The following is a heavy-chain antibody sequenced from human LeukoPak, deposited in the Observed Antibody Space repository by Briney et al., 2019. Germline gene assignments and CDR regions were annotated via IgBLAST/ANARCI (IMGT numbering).Heavy chain of an antibody. CDR1: GFTFSDYY. CDR2: ISSSGSTI. CDR3: ARDLGSGWYFDY. V-gene: IGHV3-11*04. D-gene: IGHD6-19*01. Sequence: TPGGSLRLSCAASGFTFSDYYMIWIRQAPGKGLEWVSYISSSGSTIYYADSVKGRFTISRDNAKNLLYLQMNSLRAEDTAVYYCARDLGSGWYFDYWGQGTLVTVSS. J-gene: IGHJ4*02.